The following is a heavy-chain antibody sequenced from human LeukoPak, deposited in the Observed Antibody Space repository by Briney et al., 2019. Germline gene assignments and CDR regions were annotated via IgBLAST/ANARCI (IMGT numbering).Heavy chain of an antibody. J-gene: IGHJ4*02. V-gene: IGHV1-46*01. CDR2: INPSGGST. CDR3: ARDRIAAAGRYSFDN. D-gene: IGHD6-13*01. CDR1: GYTFTSYY. Sequence: ASVKVSCKASGYTFTSYYMHWVRQAPGQGLEWMGIINPSGGSTSYAQKFQGRVTMTRDTSTSTVYMELSSLRSEDTAVYYCARDRIAAAGRYSFDNWGQGTLVTVSS.